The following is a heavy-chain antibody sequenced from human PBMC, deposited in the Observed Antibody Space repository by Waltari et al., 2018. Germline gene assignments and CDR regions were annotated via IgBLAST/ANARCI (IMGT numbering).Heavy chain of an antibody. CDR2: IYHSGST. Sequence: QVQLQESGPGLVKPSETLSLTCAVSGYSISSGYSWGWIRQPPGKGLEWIGSIYHSGSTYYNPSLKSRVTISVDTSKNQFSLKLSSVTAADTAVYYCAGGWYDYYFDYWGQGTLVTVSS. J-gene: IGHJ4*02. V-gene: IGHV4-38-2*01. D-gene: IGHD6-19*01. CDR3: AGGWYDYYFDY. CDR1: GYSISSGYS.